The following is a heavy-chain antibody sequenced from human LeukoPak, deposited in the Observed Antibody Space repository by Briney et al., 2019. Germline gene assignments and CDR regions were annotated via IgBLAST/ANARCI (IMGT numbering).Heavy chain of an antibody. V-gene: IGHV3-30*02. D-gene: IGHD6-19*01. CDR2: IRYDGSNK. J-gene: IGHJ4*02. Sequence: GGSLRLSCAASGFTFSSYGMHWVRQAPGKGLEWVAFIRYDGSNKYYADSVKGRFTISRDNSKNTLYLQMNSLRAEDTAVYYCAKDRMAVAGTIAFDYWGQGTLVTVSS. CDR3: AKDRMAVAGTIAFDY. CDR1: GFTFSSYG.